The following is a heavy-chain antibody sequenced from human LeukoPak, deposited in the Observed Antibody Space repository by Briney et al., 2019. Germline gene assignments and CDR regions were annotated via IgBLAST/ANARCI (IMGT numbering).Heavy chain of an antibody. V-gene: IGHV4-30-2*01. CDR2: IYHSGST. CDR1: GGSISSGGYS. Sequence: PSETLSLTCAVSGGSISSGGYSWSWVRQPPGKGLQCIGYIYHSGSTYYTPSLKSRVTISVDRSKNQFSLKLSSVTAADTAVYYCARGGGDDYGDQFDYWGQGTLVTVSS. D-gene: IGHD4-17*01. J-gene: IGHJ4*02. CDR3: ARGGGDDYGDQFDY.